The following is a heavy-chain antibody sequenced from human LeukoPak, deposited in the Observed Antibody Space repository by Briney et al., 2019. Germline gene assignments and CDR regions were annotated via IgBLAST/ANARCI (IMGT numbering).Heavy chain of an antibody. J-gene: IGHJ4*02. V-gene: IGHV3-53*01. D-gene: IGHD3-22*01. CDR1: GFTVNTHY. CDR3: AGTSSLYDSSAYFAY. Sequence: PGGSLRLSCVASGFTVNTHYMNWVRQAPGRGLEWVSVIYAGGRTYYADSVKGRFTISRDDSENTLYLRMNSLRAEDTAVYYCAGTSSLYDSSAYFAYWGQGTLVTVSS. CDR2: IYAGGRT.